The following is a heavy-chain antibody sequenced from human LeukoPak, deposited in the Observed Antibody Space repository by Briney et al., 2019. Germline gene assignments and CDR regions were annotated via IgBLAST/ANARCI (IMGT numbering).Heavy chain of an antibody. J-gene: IGHJ4*02. CDR3: ARAVDYYDSSGYYSYSDY. CDR1: GGTFSSYA. CDR2: IIPILGIA. D-gene: IGHD3-22*01. Sequence: SVKVSCKASGGTFSSYAISWVRQAPGQGLEWMGRIIPILGIANYAQKFQGRVTITADKSTSTAYMELSSLRSEDTAVYYCARAVDYYDSSGYYSYSDYWGQGTLVTVSS. V-gene: IGHV1-69*04.